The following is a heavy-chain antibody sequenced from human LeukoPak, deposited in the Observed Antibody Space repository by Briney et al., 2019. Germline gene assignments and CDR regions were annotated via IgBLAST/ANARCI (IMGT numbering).Heavy chain of an antibody. CDR1: GYSFTSYW. J-gene: IGHJ5*02. D-gene: IGHD3-10*01. CDR3: ARQMYYSHFNVTRGWFDP. Sequence: GEALKISCNGSGYSFTSYWVALGRQMPGKGLEGMGTIYPGDSDTRYSPSFQGRVTFSTYNSISAASLQWLSLQASHTPIYHCARQMYYSHFNVTRGWFDPWGQGTLVTV. V-gene: IGHV5-51*01. CDR2: IYPGDSDT.